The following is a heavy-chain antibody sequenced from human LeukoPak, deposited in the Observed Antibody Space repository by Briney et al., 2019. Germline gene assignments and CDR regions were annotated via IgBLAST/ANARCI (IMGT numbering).Heavy chain of an antibody. J-gene: IGHJ4*02. D-gene: IGHD3-22*01. CDR3: AKDGHYYDSSGYYYFDY. V-gene: IGHV3-23*01. CDR2: ISGSGGST. Sequence: PGGSLRLSCAASGFTFSSYAMSWVRQAPGKGLEWVSAISGSGGSTYYADSVKGRFTISRDNSKKTLYLQMNSLRAEDTAVYYCAKDGHYYDSSGYYYFDYWGQGTLVTVSS. CDR1: GFTFSSYA.